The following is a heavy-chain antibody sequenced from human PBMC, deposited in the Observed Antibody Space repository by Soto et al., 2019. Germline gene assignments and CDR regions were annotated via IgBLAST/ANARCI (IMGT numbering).Heavy chain of an antibody. CDR3: ARGVRGDFWSGYRLGRGMDV. CDR2: IYYSGST. J-gene: IGHJ6*02. CDR1: GGSISSGDYY. V-gene: IGHV4-30-4*01. D-gene: IGHD3-3*01. Sequence: SETLSLTCTVSGGSISSGDYYWRWIRQPPGKGLEWIGYIYYSGSTYYNPSLKSRVTISVDTSKNQFSLKLSSVTAADTAVYYCARGVRGDFWSGYRLGRGMDVWGQGTTVTVSS.